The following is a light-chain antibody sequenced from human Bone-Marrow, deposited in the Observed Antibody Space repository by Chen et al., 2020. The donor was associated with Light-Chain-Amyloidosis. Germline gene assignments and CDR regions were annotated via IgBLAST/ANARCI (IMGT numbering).Light chain of an antibody. CDR1: SGDVGPYNY. CDR3: SSFTSGSSYV. Sequence: QSALTQPASGPGSPGQSITISCTGTSGDVGPYNYVSWYQQHPGRAPKVMIYAVSNLPSGVSHRFSGSKSGNSAYLTISGLQAEDEADYYCSSFTSGSSYVFGPGTKVTVL. V-gene: IGLV2-14*01. CDR2: AVS. J-gene: IGLJ1*01.